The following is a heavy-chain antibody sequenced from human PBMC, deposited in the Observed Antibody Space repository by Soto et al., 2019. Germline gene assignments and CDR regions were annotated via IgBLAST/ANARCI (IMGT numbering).Heavy chain of an antibody. Sequence: QVQLVQSGAEVKKPGASVKVSCKTSGYTFSKYGITWIRQAPGQGLEYMGWISTYNGNTDYAQKLQGRVTMTTDTSTNTAYMELRSLRSDDTAVFYCATDGVVTASPFDYWGLGTLVTVSS. J-gene: IGHJ4*02. CDR1: GYTFSKYG. V-gene: IGHV1-18*01. CDR3: ATDGVVTASPFDY. CDR2: ISTYNGNT. D-gene: IGHD2-21*02.